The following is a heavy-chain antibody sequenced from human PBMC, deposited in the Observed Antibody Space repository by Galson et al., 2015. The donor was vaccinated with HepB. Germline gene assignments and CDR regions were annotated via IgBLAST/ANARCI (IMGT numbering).Heavy chain of an antibody. J-gene: IGHJ4*02. CDR3: ARGGSPYYFHY. D-gene: IGHD3-16*01. CDR2: IYSSGIT. Sequence: ETLSLTCTVSGGSISNHFWSWIRQPPGRGLEWIGYIYSSGITNYNPSLKSRVTISADTSKNQFSLNLSSVTAADTAVYYCARGGSPYYFHYWGQGSLVTVSS. CDR1: GGSISNHF. V-gene: IGHV4-59*11.